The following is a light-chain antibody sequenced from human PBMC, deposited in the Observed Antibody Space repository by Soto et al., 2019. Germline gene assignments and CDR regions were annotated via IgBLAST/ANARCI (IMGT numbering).Light chain of an antibody. J-gene: IGKJ5*01. CDR2: GTS. CDR1: QSLSSNHLGWY. Sequence: EIVLTQSPGTLSLSPGERATLSCRASQSLSSNHLGWYLAWYQQHPGQTPSLLTLGTSIRATGITDRFSGSGSGTDFTLPISRRQPEEFAVYYCQQYGSTQPITFGQGTRLEIK. V-gene: IGKV3-20*01. CDR3: QQYGSTQPIT.